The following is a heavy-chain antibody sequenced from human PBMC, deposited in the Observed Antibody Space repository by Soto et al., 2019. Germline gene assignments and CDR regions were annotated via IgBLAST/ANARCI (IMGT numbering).Heavy chain of an antibody. V-gene: IGHV3-23*01. CDR3: AKDHFKGNGIYDGFDV. CDR2: IAGVDI. CDR1: GLTMSTYA. J-gene: IGHJ3*01. Sequence: XVSLQLSCAGNGLTMSTYAMSWVRQAPGKGLEWVSTIAGVDIFYADSVQGRFTISIDNSKNLLFLQMNSLTADDTATYYCAKDHFKGNGIYDGFDVWGQGTTVTVSS. D-gene: IGHD1-20*01.